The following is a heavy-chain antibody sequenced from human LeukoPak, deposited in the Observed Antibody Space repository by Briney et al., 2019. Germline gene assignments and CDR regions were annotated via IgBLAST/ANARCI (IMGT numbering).Heavy chain of an antibody. CDR1: GFSFSNYW. CDR2: INQDGSIK. CDR3: ARIGYSSSSFDY. Sequence: GGSLRLSCEASGFSFSNYWMSWVRQAPGKGLEWVASINQDGSIKYYVDSVKGRLTISRDNAKNSVYLQINTLRAEDTAVYFCARIGYSSSSFDYWGQGTLVTVSS. D-gene: IGHD6-6*01. J-gene: IGHJ4*02. V-gene: IGHV3-7*01.